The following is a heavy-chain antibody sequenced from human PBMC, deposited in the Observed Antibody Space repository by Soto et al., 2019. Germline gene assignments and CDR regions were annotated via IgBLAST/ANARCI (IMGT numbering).Heavy chain of an antibody. CDR2: FIPIFGTA. J-gene: IGHJ3*02. CDR3: ARGPPFRIAAAGPSANAFDI. V-gene: IGHV1-69*13. CDR1: GGTFSSYA. Sequence: SVKVSCKASGGTFSSYAISWVRQAPGQGLEWMGGFIPIFGTANYAQKFQGRVTITADESTSTAYMELSSLRSEDTAVYYCARGPPFRIAAAGPSANAFDIWGQGTMVTVSS. D-gene: IGHD6-13*01.